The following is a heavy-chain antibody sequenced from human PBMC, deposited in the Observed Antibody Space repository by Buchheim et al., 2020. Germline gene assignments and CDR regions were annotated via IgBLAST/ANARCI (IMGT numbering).Heavy chain of an antibody. CDR1: GFTFRNYA. D-gene: IGHD3-22*01. Sequence: EVQLLESGGGLVQPGGSLRLSCAASGFTFRNYAMSWVRQSPGKRLEWVSAISGRGDSTYYADSVEGRFTLSRDNSKNTLYMQMNSLRVEDTAVYYCAKDTDYYYESSGYDYWGLGT. V-gene: IGHV3-23*01. CDR2: ISGRGDST. J-gene: IGHJ4*02. CDR3: AKDTDYYYESSGYDY.